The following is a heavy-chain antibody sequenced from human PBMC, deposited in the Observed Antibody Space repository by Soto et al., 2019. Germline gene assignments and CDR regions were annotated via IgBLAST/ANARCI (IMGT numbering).Heavy chain of an antibody. CDR1: GGSISSGDYY. CDR3: AREHPNEDFFDY. V-gene: IGHV4-30-4*01. Sequence: SETLSLTCTVSGGSISSGDYYWSWIRQPPGKGLEWIGYIYYSGSTYYNPSLKSRVTISVDTSKNQFSLKLSSVTAADTAVYYCAREHPNEDFFDYWGQGTLVTVSS. CDR2: IYYSGST. D-gene: IGHD1-1*01. J-gene: IGHJ4*02.